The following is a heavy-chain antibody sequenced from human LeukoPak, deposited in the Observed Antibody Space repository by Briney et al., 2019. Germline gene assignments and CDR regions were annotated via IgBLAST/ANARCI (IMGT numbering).Heavy chain of an antibody. V-gene: IGHV4-59*01. J-gene: IGHJ4*02. Sequence: SETLSLTCTVSGGSISSYYWSWIRQPPGKGLEWIGYIYYTGSANYNPSLKSRVTMSLDTSKNQFSLKLSSVTAADTAVYYCAGSAGQQLPYYWGQGTLVTVSS. CDR2: IYYTGSA. CDR3: AGSAGQQLPYY. CDR1: GGSISSYY. D-gene: IGHD6-13*01.